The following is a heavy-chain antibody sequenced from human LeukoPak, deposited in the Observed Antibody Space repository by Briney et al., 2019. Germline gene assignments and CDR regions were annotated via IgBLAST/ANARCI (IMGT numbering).Heavy chain of an antibody. CDR2: ISYDGSKK. V-gene: IGHV3-30*18. CDR1: GFTFSHAW. J-gene: IGHJ6*02. D-gene: IGHD6-13*01. Sequence: GGSLRLSCAASGFTFSHAWMTWVRQAPGKGLEWVALISYDGSKKYYADSVKGRFTISRDNSKYTLYLQMTSLRVEGTAVYFCANDAAQQQLSNLFYGMDVWGQGTTVTVSS. CDR3: ANDAAQQQLSNLFYGMDV.